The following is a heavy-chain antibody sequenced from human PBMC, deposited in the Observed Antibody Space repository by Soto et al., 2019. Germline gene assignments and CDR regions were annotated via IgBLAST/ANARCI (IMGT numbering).Heavy chain of an antibody. V-gene: IGHV5-51*01. CDR3: AKLPYGAASGSKYYFDY. D-gene: IGHD6-13*01. CDR1: GYSFTSYW. J-gene: IGHJ4*02. CDR2: IYPGDSDT. Sequence: GESLKISCKGSGYSFTSYWIAWVRQVPGKGLELMGVIYPGDSDTRYSPSFQGQVTISADKSISTAYLQWSSLKASDTAMYYCAKLPYGAASGSKYYFDYWGQGTLVTVSS.